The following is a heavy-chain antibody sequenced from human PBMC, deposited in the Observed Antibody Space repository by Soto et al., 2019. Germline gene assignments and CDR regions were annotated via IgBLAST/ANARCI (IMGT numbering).Heavy chain of an antibody. J-gene: IGHJ4*02. Sequence: EVQLVESGGGLVQPGGSLRLSCAASGFIFSDYFMDWVRQVPGKGLEWVGRSTNKRNSYTTVYAASVKGRFTISRDDSQTSLYLQMTSLKTEDTALYYCVTEYYGGCDNWGQGTLVIVSS. V-gene: IGHV3-72*01. CDR3: VTEYYGGCDN. D-gene: IGHD2-21*01. CDR1: GFIFSDYF. CDR2: STNKRNSYTT.